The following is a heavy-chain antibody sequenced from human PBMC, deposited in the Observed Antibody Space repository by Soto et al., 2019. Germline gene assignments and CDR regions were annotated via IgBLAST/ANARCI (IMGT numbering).Heavy chain of an antibody. D-gene: IGHD2-8*01. Sequence: ASVKVSCKASGYTFTSYDINWVRQATGQGLEWMGWMNPNSGNTGYAQKFQGRVTMTRNTSISTAYMELSSLRSEDTAVYYCARGDCTNGVCYPLVHYYMDVWGKGTTVTVSS. V-gene: IGHV1-8*01. J-gene: IGHJ6*03. CDR2: MNPNSGNT. CDR1: GYTFTSYD. CDR3: ARGDCTNGVCYPLVHYYMDV.